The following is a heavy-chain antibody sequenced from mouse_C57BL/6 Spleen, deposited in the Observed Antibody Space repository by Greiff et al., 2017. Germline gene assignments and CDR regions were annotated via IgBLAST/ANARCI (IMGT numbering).Heavy chain of an antibody. CDR1: GYTFTDYY. V-gene: IGHV1-76*01. CDR2: IYPGSGNT. Sequence: QVQLQQSGAELVRPGASVKLSCKASGYTFTDYYINWVKQRPGQGLEWIARIYPGSGNTYYNEKFKGKATLTAEKSSSTAYMQLSSLTSEDSAVYLCARELGAMDYWGQGTTVTVSS. J-gene: IGHJ4*01. CDR3: ARELGAMDY.